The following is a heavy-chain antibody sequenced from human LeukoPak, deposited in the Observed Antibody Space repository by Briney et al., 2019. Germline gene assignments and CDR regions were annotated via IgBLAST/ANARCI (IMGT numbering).Heavy chain of an antibody. CDR3: AKDSLLGFSVVSGFDY. D-gene: IGHD4-23*01. CDR2: ISYDGSNK. J-gene: IGHJ4*02. Sequence: PGGSLRLSCAASGFTFSSYSMNWVRQAPGKGLEWVAVISYDGSNKYYADSVKGRFTISRDNSKNTLYLQMNSLRAEDTAVYYCAKDSLLGFSVVSGFDYWGQGTLVTVSS. V-gene: IGHV3-30*18. CDR1: GFTFSSYS.